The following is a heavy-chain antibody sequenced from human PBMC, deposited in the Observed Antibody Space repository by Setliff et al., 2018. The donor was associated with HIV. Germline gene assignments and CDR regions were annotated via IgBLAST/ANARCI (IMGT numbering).Heavy chain of an antibody. V-gene: IGHV1-8*01. CDR2: MNPNSGAT. J-gene: IGHJ6*04. Sequence: ASVKVSCKTSGHPFSNYDIIWVRRATGQGLEWMGWMNPNSGATGYAQKFKDRFVMTRDTSISTAYMELSSLTSEDTAVYYCASGKGGRGVIIRGGLDVWGKGTTVTVSS. CDR1: GHPFSNYD. CDR3: ASGKGGRGVIIRGGLDV. D-gene: IGHD3-10*01.